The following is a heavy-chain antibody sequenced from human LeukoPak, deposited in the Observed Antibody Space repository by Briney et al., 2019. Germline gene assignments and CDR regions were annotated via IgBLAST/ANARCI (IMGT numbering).Heavy chain of an antibody. Sequence: GGSLRLSCAASGFPFSDYYMNWIRQAPGKGLEWVPYISTSSSYTNYADSVKGRFTISRDNAKNSLYLQMNSLRAEDTAVYYCARDQYCTNGVCYTGLDYWGQGTLVTVSS. V-gene: IGHV3-11*06. J-gene: IGHJ4*02. CDR2: ISTSSSYT. D-gene: IGHD2-8*01. CDR3: ARDQYCTNGVCYTGLDY. CDR1: GFPFSDYY.